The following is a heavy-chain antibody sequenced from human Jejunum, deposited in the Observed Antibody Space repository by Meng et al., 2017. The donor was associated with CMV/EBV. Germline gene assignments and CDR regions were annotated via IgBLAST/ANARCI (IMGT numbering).Heavy chain of an antibody. D-gene: IGHD6-19*01. CDR2: INPNTGGT. Sequence: QGQLVESGAEVKKPGASVQVSCKASGYTFTAYYMHWVRQAPGQGLEWMGWINPNTGGTNYAPKFQDRVTMTRDTSITTAYMDLSRLTSDDTAVYYCARDYNSLAVADASWFDPWGQGTLVTVSS. V-gene: IGHV1-2*02. J-gene: IGHJ5*02. CDR1: GYTFTAYY. CDR3: ARDYNSLAVADASWFDP.